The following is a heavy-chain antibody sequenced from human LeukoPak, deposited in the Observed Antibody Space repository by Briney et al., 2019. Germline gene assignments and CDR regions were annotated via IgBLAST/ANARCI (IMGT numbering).Heavy chain of an antibody. CDR3: AREVKADYGGTAYFDY. D-gene: IGHD4-23*01. CDR1: GGTFSSYA. V-gene: IGHV1-69*04. J-gene: IGHJ4*02. Sequence: ASVKVSCKASGGTFSSYAISWVRQAPGQGLEWMGRIIPILGIANYAQKFQGRVTITADKSTSTAYMELSSLRSEDTAVYHCAREVKADYGGTAYFDYWGQGTLVTVSS. CDR2: IIPILGIA.